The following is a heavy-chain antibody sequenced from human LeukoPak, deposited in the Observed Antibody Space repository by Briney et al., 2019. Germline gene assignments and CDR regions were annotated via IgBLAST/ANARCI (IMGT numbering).Heavy chain of an antibody. CDR3: AKRCTYSSGWLDAFDI. J-gene: IGHJ3*02. CDR2: ISGSGGST. V-gene: IGHV3-23*01. Sequence: QPGGSLRLSCAASGFTFSSYAMSWVRQAPGKGLEWVSAISGSGGSTYYADSVKGRFTISRDNSKNTLYLQMNSLRAEDTAVYYCAKRCTYSSGWLDAFDIWGQGTMVTVSS. D-gene: IGHD6-19*01. CDR1: GFTFSSYA.